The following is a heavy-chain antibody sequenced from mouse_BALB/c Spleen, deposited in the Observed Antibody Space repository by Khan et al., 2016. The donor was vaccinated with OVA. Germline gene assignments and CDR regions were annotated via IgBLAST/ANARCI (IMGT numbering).Heavy chain of an antibody. J-gene: IGHJ3*01. V-gene: IGHV1-52*01. Sequence: QVQLQQPGAELVRPGASVKLSCKASGYTFTSYWMNWVRQRPRQGLEWIGKINPSDSESQYNQMFKDKATLTVDKSSGTAYMQLSSLTSEDSAVYYCARREKYGYDPSWFAYWGQGTLVTVSA. CDR2: INPSDSES. CDR3: ARREKYGYDPSWFAY. CDR1: GYTFTSYW. D-gene: IGHD2-2*01.